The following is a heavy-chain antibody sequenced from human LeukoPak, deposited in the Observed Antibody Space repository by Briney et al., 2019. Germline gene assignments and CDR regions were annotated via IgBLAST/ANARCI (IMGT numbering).Heavy chain of an antibody. D-gene: IGHD6-25*01. V-gene: IGHV3-9*03. CDR3: AKDGGDVDFDY. CDR1: GFTFDDYA. J-gene: IGHJ4*02. CDR2: ISWNSGSI. Sequence: PGGSLRLSCAASGFTFDDYAMHWVRQAPGKGLEWVSGISWNSGSIGYADSVKGRFTISRDNAKNSLYLQMNSLRAEDMALYYCAKDGGDVDFDYWGQGTLVTVSS.